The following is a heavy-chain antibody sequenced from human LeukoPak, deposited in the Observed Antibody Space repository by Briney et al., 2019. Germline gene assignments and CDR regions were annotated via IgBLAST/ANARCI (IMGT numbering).Heavy chain of an antibody. CDR2: MRYDGSNR. CDR1: GFTFSSYG. J-gene: IGHJ4*02. CDR3: ARVSMIVAGGFDY. Sequence: GGSLRLSCAASGFTFSSYGMHWVRQAPGKGLEWVAFMRYDGSNRNYADSVKGRFTISRDNAKNSLYLQMNSLRAEDTAVYYCARVSMIVAGGFDYWGQGTLVTVSS. V-gene: IGHV3-30*02. D-gene: IGHD3-22*01.